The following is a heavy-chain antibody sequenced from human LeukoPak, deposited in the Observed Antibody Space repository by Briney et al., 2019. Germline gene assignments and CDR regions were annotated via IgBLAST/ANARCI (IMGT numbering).Heavy chain of an antibody. D-gene: IGHD2-8*01. Sequence: SQTLSLTCAISGGSVGSNSAAWNWIRQSPLRGLEWRGRTDYRSKWYNEYAVAVKSRITINPDTSKNQFSLQLNSVPPEETAVYSCAREQGNGFDSWGKGTLVTVSS. V-gene: IGHV6-1*01. CDR1: GGSVGSNSAA. CDR2: TDYRSKWYN. J-gene: IGHJ4*02. CDR3: AREQGNGFDS.